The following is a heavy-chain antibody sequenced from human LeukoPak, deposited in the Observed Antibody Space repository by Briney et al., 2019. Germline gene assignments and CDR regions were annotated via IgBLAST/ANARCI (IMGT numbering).Heavy chain of an antibody. J-gene: IGHJ4*02. CDR3: ARGRSRYYDSSGYPLPDY. CDR2: MNPNSGNT. V-gene: IGHV1-8*01. Sequence: GASVKVSCKASGYTFTSYDINWVRQATGQGLEWMGWMNPNSGNTGYAQKFQGRVTMTRNTSISTAYMELSSLRSEDTAVYYCARGRSRYYDSSGYPLPDYWGQGTLVTVSS. CDR1: GYTFTSYD. D-gene: IGHD3-22*01.